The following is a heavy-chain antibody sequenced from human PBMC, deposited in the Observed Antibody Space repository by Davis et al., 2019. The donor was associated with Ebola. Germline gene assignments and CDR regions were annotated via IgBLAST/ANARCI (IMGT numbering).Heavy chain of an antibody. V-gene: IGHV3-11*06. Sequence: GESLKISCAASGFTFSDYYMSWIRQAPGKGLEWVSYISSSSSYTNYADSVKGRFTISRDNAKNSLYLQMNSLRDEDTAVYYCARGRSWFDPWGQGTLVTVSS. CDR3: ARGRSWFDP. CDR2: ISSSSSYT. CDR1: GFTFSDYY. J-gene: IGHJ5*02.